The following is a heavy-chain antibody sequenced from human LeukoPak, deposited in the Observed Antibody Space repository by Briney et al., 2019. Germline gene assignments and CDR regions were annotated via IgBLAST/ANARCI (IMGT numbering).Heavy chain of an antibody. D-gene: IGHD3-3*01. Sequence: PSETLSLTCTVSGGSISSRDYYWSWIRQPPGKGLEWIGYIYYSGSTYYNPSLKSRVTISVDTSKNQFSLKLSSVTAADTAVYYCASNNFWSGYRFDYWGQGTLVTVSS. CDR3: ASNNFWSGYRFDY. V-gene: IGHV4-30-4*08. CDR2: IYYSGST. J-gene: IGHJ4*02. CDR1: GGSISSRDYY.